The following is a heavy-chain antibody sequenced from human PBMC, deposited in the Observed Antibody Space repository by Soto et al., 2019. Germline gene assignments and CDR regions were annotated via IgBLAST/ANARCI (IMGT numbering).Heavy chain of an antibody. Sequence: PSETLSLTCTVSGGSITSSSYYWGWIRQPPGKGLEWIGSIYYSGSTYYNPSLKSRVTISVDTSKNQFSLKLSSVTAADTAVYYCARLHGTGSYYHYYYGIDVWGQGTTVTVSS. D-gene: IGHD3-10*01. J-gene: IGHJ6*02. CDR1: GGSITSSSYY. CDR3: ARLHGTGSYYHYYYGIDV. CDR2: IYYSGST. V-gene: IGHV4-39*01.